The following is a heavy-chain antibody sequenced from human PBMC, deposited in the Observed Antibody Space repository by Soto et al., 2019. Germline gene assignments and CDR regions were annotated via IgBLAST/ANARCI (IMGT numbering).Heavy chain of an antibody. CDR1: GFTFTNYA. V-gene: IGHV3-23*01. CDR3: AKKGLGSLKTFCSGSGCHYAFDI. CDR2: ISGGGDGT. J-gene: IGHJ3*02. Sequence: EVQLLESGGGLVQPGGSLRLSCAASGFTFTNYAMSWVRQAPGKGLECVSTISGGGDGTYYADSVKGHFTISRDNSKNTLYLQMNSRRVEDTAIYYCAKKGLGSLKTFCSGSGCHYAFDIWGQGTMVTVSS. D-gene: IGHD6-19*01.